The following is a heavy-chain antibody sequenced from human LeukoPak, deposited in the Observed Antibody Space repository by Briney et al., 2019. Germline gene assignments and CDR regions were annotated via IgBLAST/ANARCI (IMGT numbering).Heavy chain of an antibody. CDR3: ARGPPCVRGFLSARRTPSASYFDY. J-gene: IGHJ4*02. Sequence: SETLSLTCTVSGVSISSSNSYCYSGNTYYNASLKSQVSISIDTSKNQFSLKLSSVTAADTAVYYCARGPPCVRGFLSARRTPSASYFDYWGQGTLVTVSS. V-gene: IGHV4-39*01. CDR2: YSGNT. CDR1: GVSISSSNSY. D-gene: IGHD3-10*02.